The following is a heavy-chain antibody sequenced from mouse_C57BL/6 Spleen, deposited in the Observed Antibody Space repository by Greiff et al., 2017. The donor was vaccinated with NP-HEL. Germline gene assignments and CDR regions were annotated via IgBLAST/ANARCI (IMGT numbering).Heavy chain of an antibody. Sequence: VQLQQPGAELVMPGASVKLSCKASGYTFTSYWMHWVKQRPGQGLEWIGEIDPSDSYTNYNQKFKGKSTLTVDKSSSTAYMQLSSLTSEDSAVYYCARSRAMDYWGQGTSVTVSS. CDR2: IDPSDSYT. CDR1: GYTFTSYW. V-gene: IGHV1-69*01. CDR3: ARSRAMDY. J-gene: IGHJ4*01.